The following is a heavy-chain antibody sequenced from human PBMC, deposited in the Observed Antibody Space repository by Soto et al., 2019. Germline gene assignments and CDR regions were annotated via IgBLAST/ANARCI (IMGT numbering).Heavy chain of an antibody. V-gene: IGHV6-1*01. J-gene: IGHJ4*02. Sequence: SQTLSLTCAISGDSVSSNSAAWNWIRQSPSRGLEWLGRTNYRSKWYNEYAVSVKSRITIKPDTSKNQFSLQLSSVIPGDTAVYYCARGGAWGSSAAFDYWGQGTLVTVSS. CDR3: ARGGAWGSSAAFDY. CDR2: TNYRSKWYN. D-gene: IGHD6-6*01. CDR1: GDSVSSNSAA.